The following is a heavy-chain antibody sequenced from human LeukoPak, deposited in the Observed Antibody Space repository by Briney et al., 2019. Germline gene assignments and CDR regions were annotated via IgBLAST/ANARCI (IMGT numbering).Heavy chain of an antibody. CDR3: AREGMGVTIFNY. Sequence: SETLSLTCAVSGGSISGTDSYWSWIRQPPGKGLEWVAGALYSGSNFYKSSLKSRVTMSVDTSSNKFSLTLTSVTAADTAVYYCAREGMGVTIFNYWGQGALVTVSS. D-gene: IGHD3-9*01. CDR2: ALYSGSN. J-gene: IGHJ4*02. CDR1: GGSISGTDSY. V-gene: IGHV4-39*07.